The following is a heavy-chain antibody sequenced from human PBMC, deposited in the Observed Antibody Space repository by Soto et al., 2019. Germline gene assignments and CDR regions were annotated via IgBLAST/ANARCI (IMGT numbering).Heavy chain of an antibody. Sequence: QVQLVQSGAEVKKPGASVKVSCKASGYTFTSYGISWVRQAPGQGLEWMGWINVYNGNTNYAQKLQGRVTMTTDTSTSTAYLVLSSLGSDDAAVYFCARDTSRGEYDYWGQGTLVTVSS. J-gene: IGHJ4*02. D-gene: IGHD3-10*01. CDR1: GYTFTSYG. CDR3: ARDTSRGEYDY. CDR2: INVYNGNT. V-gene: IGHV1-18*01.